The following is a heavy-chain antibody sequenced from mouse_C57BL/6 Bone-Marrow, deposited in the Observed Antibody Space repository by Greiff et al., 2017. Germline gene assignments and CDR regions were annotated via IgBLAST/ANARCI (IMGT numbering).Heavy chain of an antibody. CDR3: ARSGPLGRSFDY. J-gene: IGHJ2*01. CDR2: IHPNSGST. CDR1: GYTFTSYW. V-gene: IGHV1-64*01. Sequence: QVQLQQPGAELVKPGASVKLSCKASGYTFTSYWMHWVKQRPGQGLEWIGMIHPNSGSTNYNEKFKSKATLTVDKSSSTAYMQLSSLTSEDSAVFYCARSGPLGRSFDYWGQGTTLTVSS. D-gene: IGHD4-1*01.